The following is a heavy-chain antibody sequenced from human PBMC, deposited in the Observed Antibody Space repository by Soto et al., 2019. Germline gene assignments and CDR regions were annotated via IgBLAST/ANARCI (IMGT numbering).Heavy chain of an antibody. Sequence: SETLSLTCAVYGGSFSGYYWSWIRQPPGKGLEWIGEINHSGSTNYNPSLKSRVTISVDTSKNQFFLKLTSVIAADTAMYYCARHVHSSSWGIDVWGQGTTVTVSS. CDR3: ARHVHSSSWGIDV. V-gene: IGHV4-34*01. CDR2: INHSGST. D-gene: IGHD6-13*01. J-gene: IGHJ6*02. CDR1: GGSFSGYY.